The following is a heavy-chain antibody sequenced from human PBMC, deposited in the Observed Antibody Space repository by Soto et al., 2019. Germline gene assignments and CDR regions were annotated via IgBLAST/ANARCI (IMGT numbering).Heavy chain of an antibody. Sequence: SETLSLTCAVYGGSFSGYYWSWIRQPPGKGREWIGEINHSGSTNYNPSLKSRVTISVDTSKNQFSLKLSSVTAADTAVYYCARLSGPGNWFDXWGQGTLVTV. CDR3: ARLSGPGNWFDX. CDR1: GGSFSGYY. D-gene: IGHD3-10*01. V-gene: IGHV4-34*01. J-gene: IGHJ5*02. CDR2: INHSGST.